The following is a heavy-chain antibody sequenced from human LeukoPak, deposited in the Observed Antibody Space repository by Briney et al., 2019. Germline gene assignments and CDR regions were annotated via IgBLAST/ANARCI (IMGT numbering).Heavy chain of an antibody. CDR2: IKQDGSEK. D-gene: IGHD4-23*01. CDR1: GFTFSSYW. J-gene: IGHJ4*02. CDR3: ARDPPPSTVVTTADY. Sequence: GGSLRLSCAASGFTFSSYWMSWVRQAPGKGLEWVANIKQDGSEKYYVDSVKGRFTISRDNAKNSLYLQINSLRAEDTAVYYCARDPPPSTVVTTADYWGQGTLVTVSS. V-gene: IGHV3-7*01.